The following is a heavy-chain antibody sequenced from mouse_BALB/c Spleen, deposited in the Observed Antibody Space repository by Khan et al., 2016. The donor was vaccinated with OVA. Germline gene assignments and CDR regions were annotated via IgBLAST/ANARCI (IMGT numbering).Heavy chain of an antibody. J-gene: IGHJ4*01. CDR2: ISSSGST. CDR3: ARSLYYGYGYALDY. CDR1: GYSITSDYA. V-gene: IGHV3-2*02. D-gene: IGHD2-2*01. Sequence: EVQLQESGPGLVKPSQSLSLTCTVTGYSITSDYAWNWIRQFPGNKLEWVGYISSSGSTSYNPSLKSRISITRDTSKNQFFLQLRSVTSEDTATYYCARSLYYGYGYALDYWGRGTSVTVSA.